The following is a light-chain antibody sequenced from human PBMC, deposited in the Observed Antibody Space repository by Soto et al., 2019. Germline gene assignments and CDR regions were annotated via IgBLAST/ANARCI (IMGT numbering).Light chain of an antibody. CDR2: AAS. CDR3: QQSYSTR. CDR1: QDISNY. J-gene: IGKJ5*01. Sequence: DIQMTQSPSSLSASVGDRVTITCQASQDISNYLNWYQQKPGKAPKLLIYAASSLQSGVPSRFSGSGSGTDFTLTISSLQPEDFATYYCQQSYSTRFGQGTRLEIK. V-gene: IGKV1-39*01.